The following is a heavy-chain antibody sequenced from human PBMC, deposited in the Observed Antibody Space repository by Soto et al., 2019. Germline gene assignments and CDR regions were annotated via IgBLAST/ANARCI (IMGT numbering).Heavy chain of an antibody. V-gene: IGHV4-34*01. Sequence: QVQLQQWGAGLLKPSETLSLTCAVYGGSFSGYYWSWIRQPPRKGLEWIGEINHSGSTNYNPSLKSRVTISVDTSKNQFSLKLSSVTAADSAVYYCAREWFGVVAAPGWFDPWGQGTLVTVSS. CDR3: AREWFGVVAAPGWFDP. J-gene: IGHJ5*02. CDR2: INHSGST. CDR1: GGSFSGYY. D-gene: IGHD2-15*01.